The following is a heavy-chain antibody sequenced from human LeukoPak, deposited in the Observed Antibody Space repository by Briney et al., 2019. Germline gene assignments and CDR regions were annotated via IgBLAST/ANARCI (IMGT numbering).Heavy chain of an antibody. CDR2: ISWNSGSI. D-gene: IGHD3-9*01. J-gene: IGHJ6*02. CDR1: GFTFDDYA. V-gene: IGHV3-9*01. Sequence: GRSLRLSCAASGFTFDDYAMHWVRQAPGKGLEWVSGISWNSGSIGYADSVKGRFTISRDNAKNSLYLQMNSLRAEDTALYYCAKALDILTGFYGMDVWGQGTTVTVSS. CDR3: AKALDILTGFYGMDV.